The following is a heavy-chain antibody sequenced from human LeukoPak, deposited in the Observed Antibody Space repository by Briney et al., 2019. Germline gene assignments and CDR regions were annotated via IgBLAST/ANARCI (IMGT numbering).Heavy chain of an antibody. CDR2: INSDGSST. CDR1: GFTVSSNY. CDR3: ARDPDYYDSSGYDY. Sequence: PGGSLRLSCAASGFTVSSNYMSWVRQAPGKGLEWVSRINSDGSSTSYADSVKGRFTISRDNAKNTLYLQMNSLRAEDTAVYYCARDPDYYDSSGYDYWGQGTLVTVSS. J-gene: IGHJ4*02. D-gene: IGHD3-22*01. V-gene: IGHV3-74*01.